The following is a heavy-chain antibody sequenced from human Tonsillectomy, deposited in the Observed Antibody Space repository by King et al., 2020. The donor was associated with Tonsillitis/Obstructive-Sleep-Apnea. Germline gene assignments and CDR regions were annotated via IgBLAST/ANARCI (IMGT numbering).Heavy chain of an antibody. CDR2: ISWNSGSI. V-gene: IGHV3-9*01. CDR1: GFTFDDYA. CDR3: AKGRDFYYMDV. J-gene: IGHJ6*03. Sequence: VQLVESGGGLVQPGRSLRLSCTASGFTFDDYAMHWVRQAPGKGLEWVSGISWNSGSICYADSVKGRFTISRDNAKNSLYLQMNSLSAEDTALYYCAKGRDFYYMDVWGKGTTVTVSS.